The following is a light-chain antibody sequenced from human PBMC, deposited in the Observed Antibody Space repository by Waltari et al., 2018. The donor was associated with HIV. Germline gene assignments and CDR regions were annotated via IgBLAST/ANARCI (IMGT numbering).Light chain of an antibody. J-gene: IGLJ3*02. CDR2: GNT. CDR3: AAWDDSRSGEVV. Sequence: QSVLTQPPSASGTAGQTITISCSGRNSNIGSNTVNWYRQLPGTAPKLLIYGNTQRPSGFPDRFSGSKFGTSASLAISGLQSEDEADYYCAAWDDSRSGEVVFGGGTKLTVV. CDR1: NSNIGSNT. V-gene: IGLV1-44*01.